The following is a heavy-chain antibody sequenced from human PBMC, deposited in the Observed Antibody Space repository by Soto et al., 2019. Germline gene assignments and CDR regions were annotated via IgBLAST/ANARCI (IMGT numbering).Heavy chain of an antibody. CDR3: VRDEMQRWSYVGSFDC. CDR1: GFTFADYG. J-gene: IGHJ4*02. V-gene: IGHV3-33*01. D-gene: IGHD3-10*02. Sequence: QVQLVQSGGGVVQPGRSLRLSCSASGFTFADYGIHWVRQTPGKGLEWVAIIWIGGINIGYRDSVKGRFTISRDDAKNMVYLQMDDLRVEDTAVYYCVRDEMQRWSYVGSFDCWGQGALVTVSS. CDR2: IWIGGINI.